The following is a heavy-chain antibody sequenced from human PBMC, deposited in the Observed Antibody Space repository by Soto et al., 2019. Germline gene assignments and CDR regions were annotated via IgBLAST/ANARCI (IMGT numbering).Heavy chain of an antibody. CDR3: AKVPVAGMGGYFQH. CDR2: ISWNSGSI. Sequence: EVQLVESGGGLVQPGRSLRLSCAASGFTFDDYAMHWVRQAPGKGLEWVSGISWNSGSIGYADSVKGRFTISRDNAKNSLYLQMNSLRAEDTALYYCAKVPVAGMGGYFQHWGQGTLGTVSS. J-gene: IGHJ1*01. D-gene: IGHD6-19*01. V-gene: IGHV3-9*01. CDR1: GFTFDDYA.